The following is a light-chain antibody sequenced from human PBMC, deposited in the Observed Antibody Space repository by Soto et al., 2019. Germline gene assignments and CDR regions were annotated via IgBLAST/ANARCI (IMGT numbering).Light chain of an antibody. CDR1: QSIRSVR. CDR3: QEYHGSPVT. CDR2: DAS. Sequence: EIVLTQSPDTLTLSPGERATLSCRASQSIRSVRLAWYQPNPGQAPRLVISDASNRASGTPERFTGSGSGIDFTLTIARLESEDFAVYYCQEYHGSPVTFGLGTRLEIK. J-gene: IGKJ5*01. V-gene: IGKV3-20*01.